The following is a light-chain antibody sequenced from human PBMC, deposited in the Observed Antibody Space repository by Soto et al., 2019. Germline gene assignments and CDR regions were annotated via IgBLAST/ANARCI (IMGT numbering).Light chain of an antibody. J-gene: IGLJ1*01. CDR3: AAWDDSLIGYV. CDR1: SSNIGINT. CDR2: SNN. Sequence: QSVLTQPPSASGTPGQRVTISCSGSSSNIGINTVNWYQQLPGTAPKLLIYSNNQRPSGVPDRFSGSKSGTSASLAISGLQSEDEADYYCAAWDDSLIGYVFGAGTKVTVL. V-gene: IGLV1-44*01.